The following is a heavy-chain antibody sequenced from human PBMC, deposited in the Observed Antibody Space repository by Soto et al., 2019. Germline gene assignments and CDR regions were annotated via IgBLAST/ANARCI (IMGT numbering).Heavy chain of an antibody. Sequence: HPGGSLRLSCAASGFTFSSYGMHWVRQAPGKGLEWVAVIWYDGSNKYYADSVKGRFTISRDNSKNTLYLQMNSLRAEDTAVYYCARDSSGYYYDRARDQELDYWGQGTLVTVSS. CDR3: ARDSSGYYYDRARDQELDY. CDR1: GFTFSSYG. J-gene: IGHJ4*02. D-gene: IGHD3-22*01. CDR2: IWYDGSNK. V-gene: IGHV3-33*01.